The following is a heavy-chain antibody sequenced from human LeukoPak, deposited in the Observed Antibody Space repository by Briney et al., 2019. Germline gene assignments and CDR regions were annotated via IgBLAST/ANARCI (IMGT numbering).Heavy chain of an antibody. J-gene: IGHJ5*02. CDR3: AREPYCSGGSCYRNWFDP. V-gene: IGHV1-18*01. CDR2: ISAYNGNT. D-gene: IGHD2-15*01. CDR1: GYTFTSYG. Sequence: ASVKVSCKASGYTFTSYGISWVRQAPGQGLEWMGWISAYNGNTNYAQKLQGRVTMTTDTSTSTAYMELRSLRSDDTAVYYCAREPYCSGGSCYRNWFDPWGQGTLVTVSS.